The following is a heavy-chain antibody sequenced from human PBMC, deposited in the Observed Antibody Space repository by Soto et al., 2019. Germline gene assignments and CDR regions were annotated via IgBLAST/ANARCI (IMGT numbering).Heavy chain of an antibody. Sequence: GGSLRLSCAASGFTFSNFEMHWVRQAPGKGLEWVSAISGSGGSTYYADSVKGRFTISRDNSKNTLYLQMNSLRAEDTAVYYCAKGHGDYAYWGQGTLVTVSS. CDR3: AKGHGDYAY. CDR2: ISGSGGST. V-gene: IGHV3-23*01. CDR1: GFTFSNFE. J-gene: IGHJ4*02. D-gene: IGHD4-17*01.